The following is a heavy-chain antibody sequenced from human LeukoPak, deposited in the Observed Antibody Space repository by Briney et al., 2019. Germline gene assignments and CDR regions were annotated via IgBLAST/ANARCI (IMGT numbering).Heavy chain of an antibody. CDR2: IIPIFGTA. CDR1: VGTFTSYA. CDR3: ARTAIAAAGMGLYYYYYMDV. V-gene: IGHV1-69*05. D-gene: IGHD6-13*01. Sequence: ASVKVSCKASVGTFTSYAISWVRQAPGQGLEWMGGIIPIFGTATYAQKFQGRVTITTDESMSTAYMELSSLRSEDTAVYYCARTAIAAAGMGLYYYYYMDVWGKGTTVTVSS. J-gene: IGHJ6*03.